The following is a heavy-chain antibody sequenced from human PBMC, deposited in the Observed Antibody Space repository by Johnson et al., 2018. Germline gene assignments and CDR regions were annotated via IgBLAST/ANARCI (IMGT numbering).Heavy chain of an antibody. CDR2: IYSGGTT. CDR1: GFTLNNNT. CDR3: AVWKTSVYYFGLNV. J-gene: IGHJ6*02. Sequence: EVQLVESGGGLVKPGGSLRLSCAASGFTLNNNTMKWIRQAPGKGLEWVSIIYSGGTTYYADSVKGPFTFSRDSSKNTLYLQRNDLRAEDTAVYYCAVWKTSVYYFGLNVWGQGITVTVAS. D-gene: IGHD1-1*01. V-gene: IGHV3-66*01.